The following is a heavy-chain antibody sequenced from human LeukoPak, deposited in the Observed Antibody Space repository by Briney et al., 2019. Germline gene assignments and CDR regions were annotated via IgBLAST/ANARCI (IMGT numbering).Heavy chain of an antibody. CDR1: GFTFSSYA. CDR2: ISYDGSNK. Sequence: GGSLRLSCAASGFTFSSYAMHWVRQAPGKGLEWVAVISYDGSNKYYADSVKGRFTISRGNSKNTLYLQMNSLRAEDTAVYYCARGQRITGTGTYDYWGQGTLVTVSS. V-gene: IGHV3-30-3*01. D-gene: IGHD1-7*01. J-gene: IGHJ4*02. CDR3: ARGQRITGTGTYDY.